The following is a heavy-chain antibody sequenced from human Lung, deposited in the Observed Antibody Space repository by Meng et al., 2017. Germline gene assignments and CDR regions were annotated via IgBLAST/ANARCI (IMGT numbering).Heavy chain of an antibody. V-gene: IGHV1-18*01. CDR1: GYTFTTYG. CDR2: ISPYNGYT. J-gene: IGHJ4*02. CDR3: AILSHCTGGTCYPYDY. Sequence: VTLFPFWAEVNNSGDPVKASCMASGYTFTTYGISWVRQAPGQGLEWMGWISPYNGYTSSIQKFQGRVTMTTDTSTSTAYMELMSLGSDDTAVYYCAILSHCTGGTCYPYDYWGQGTLVTVSS. D-gene: IGHD2-15*01.